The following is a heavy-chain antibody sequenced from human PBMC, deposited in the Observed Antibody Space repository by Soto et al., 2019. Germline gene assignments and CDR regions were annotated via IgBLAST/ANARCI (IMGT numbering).Heavy chain of an antibody. J-gene: IGHJ6*02. CDR1: GFTFSMYW. Sequence: GESLKISCVVSGFTFSMYWMHWVRQVPGQSPFWVSRISDDGTTTNYADSVKGRSTISRDNSKNTLYLQMNSLRAEDTAVYYCARGGKHAITGYYYYGMDVWGQGTTVTVSS. CDR3: ARGGKHAITGYYYYGMDV. V-gene: IGHV3-74*01. CDR2: ISDDGTTT. D-gene: IGHD2-21*01.